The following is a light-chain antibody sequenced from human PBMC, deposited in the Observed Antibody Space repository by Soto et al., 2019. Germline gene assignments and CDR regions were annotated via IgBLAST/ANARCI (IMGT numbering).Light chain of an antibody. CDR3: QQGSNWPPRT. CDR1: QSISSD. J-gene: IGKJ1*01. V-gene: IGKV3-11*01. Sequence: EIVMTQSPATLSVSPGERATLSCRASQSISSDLAWYQQKPGQAPRLLMYDVSNRATGIPARFSGSGSGTDFTLTISSLEPEDFAIYYCQQGSNWPPRTFGQGTKVDIK. CDR2: DVS.